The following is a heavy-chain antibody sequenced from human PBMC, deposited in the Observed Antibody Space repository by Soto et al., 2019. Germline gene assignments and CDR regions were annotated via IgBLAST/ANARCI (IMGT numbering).Heavy chain of an antibody. V-gene: IGHV1-18*01. CDR1: GYTFTRSG. CDR3: AREGLPPYYYYGMDV. CDR2: ISTYNGDT. Sequence: GAPVKVSCKASGYTFTRSGISWVRQAPGQGLEWMGWISTYNGDTNYAQTFQGRVTMTTDTSTSTVHMEVRSLRSDDTAVYYCAREGLPPYYYYGMDVWGQGTPVTVSS. J-gene: IGHJ6*02.